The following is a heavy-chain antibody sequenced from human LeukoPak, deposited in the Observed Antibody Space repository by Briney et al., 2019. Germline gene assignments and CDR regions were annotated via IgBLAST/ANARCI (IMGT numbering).Heavy chain of an antibody. V-gene: IGHV4-34*01. CDR3: ARQLFGAVAGTGY. J-gene: IGHJ4*02. CDR1: GGSFSGYY. Sequence: SETLSLTCAVYGGSFSGYYWSWIRQPPGKGLEWIGEINHSGSTNYNPSLKSRVTISVDTSKIQFSLKLSSVTAADTAVYYCARQLFGAVAGTGYWGQGTLVTVSS. CDR2: INHSGST. D-gene: IGHD6-19*01.